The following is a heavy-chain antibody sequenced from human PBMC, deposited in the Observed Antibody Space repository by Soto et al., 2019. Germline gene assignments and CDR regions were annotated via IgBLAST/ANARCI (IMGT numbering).Heavy chain of an antibody. CDR2: ISYDGSNK. J-gene: IGHJ6*02. CDR3: AKSRFYYYYYGMDV. V-gene: IGHV3-30*18. D-gene: IGHD3-10*01. Sequence: QVQLVESGGGVVQPGRSLRLSCAASGFTFSSYGMHWVRQAPGKGLEWVAVISYDGSNKYYADSVKGRFTISIDNYKNTMQLPMNRLSAEDTAVYYCAKSRFYYYYYGMDVWGQGTTVTVSS. CDR1: GFTFSSYG.